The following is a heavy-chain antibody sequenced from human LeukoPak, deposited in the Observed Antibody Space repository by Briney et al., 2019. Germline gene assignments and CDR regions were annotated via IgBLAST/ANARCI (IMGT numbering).Heavy chain of an antibody. Sequence: PSETLSLTCAVYGGSFSGYYWSWIRQPPGKGLEWIGEINHSGSTNYNPSLKSRVTISVDTSKNQFSLKLSSVTAADTAVYYCARSILHYYDSSGYYVGYWGQGTLVTVSS. J-gene: IGHJ4*02. CDR2: INHSGST. CDR1: GGSFSGYY. V-gene: IGHV4-34*01. CDR3: ARSILHYYDSSGYYVGY. D-gene: IGHD3-22*01.